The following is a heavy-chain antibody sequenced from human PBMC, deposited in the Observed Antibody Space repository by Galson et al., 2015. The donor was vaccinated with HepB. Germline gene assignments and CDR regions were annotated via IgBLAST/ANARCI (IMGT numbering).Heavy chain of an antibody. D-gene: IGHD4-17*01. CDR3: ALTGDYRDRLGAEYFQN. V-gene: IGHV3-30*03. Sequence: SLRLSCAASGFTFSSYGIHWVRQAPGKGLEWVAVISFDGSKFYGDSVKGRFTISRDNSKNTMYLQMNNLRAEDTAVYYCALTGDYRDRLGAEYFQNWGQGTLVTVSS. CDR1: GFTFSSYG. CDR2: ISFDGSK. J-gene: IGHJ1*01.